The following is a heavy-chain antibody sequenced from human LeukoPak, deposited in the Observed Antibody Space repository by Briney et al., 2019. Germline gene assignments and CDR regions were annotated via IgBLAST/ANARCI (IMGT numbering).Heavy chain of an antibody. CDR3: ASGGRPFY. V-gene: IGHV3-48*04. J-gene: IGHJ4*02. CDR2: ISSSSSTI. D-gene: IGHD6-6*01. CDR1: GFTFSSYS. Sequence: PGGSLRLSCAASGFTFSSYSMNWVRQAPGKGLEWVSYISSSSSTIYYADSVKGRFTISRDNAKNSLYLQVNSLRAEDTAVYYCASGGRPFYWGQGTLVTVSS.